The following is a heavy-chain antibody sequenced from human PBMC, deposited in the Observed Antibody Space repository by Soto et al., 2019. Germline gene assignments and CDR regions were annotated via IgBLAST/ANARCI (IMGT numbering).Heavy chain of an antibody. Sequence: PSETLSLTCSVSGGSISSGGYFWSWIRQHPGKGLEWIGYIYYSGSAYYNPSLKSRVTISIDTSKNQFSLKLSSVSAADTAVYYCARVLGCTNGICYGFEYWGQGTLVTVSS. CDR1: GGSISSGGYF. V-gene: IGHV4-31*02. CDR3: ARVLGCTNGICYGFEY. CDR2: IYYSGSA. D-gene: IGHD2-8*01. J-gene: IGHJ4*02.